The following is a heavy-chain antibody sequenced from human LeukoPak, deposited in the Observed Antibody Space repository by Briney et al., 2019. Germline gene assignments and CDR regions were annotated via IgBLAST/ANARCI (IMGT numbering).Heavy chain of an antibody. CDR1: GGTFSSYA. Sequence: GASVKVSCKASGGTFSSYAISWVRQAPGQGLEWMGRIIPILGIANYAQKFQGRVTITADKSTSTAYMELSSLRSEDTAVYYCARTFRDGYSDYWGQGTLVTVSS. CDR3: ARTFRDGYSDY. J-gene: IGHJ4*02. V-gene: IGHV1-69*04. D-gene: IGHD5-24*01. CDR2: IIPILGIA.